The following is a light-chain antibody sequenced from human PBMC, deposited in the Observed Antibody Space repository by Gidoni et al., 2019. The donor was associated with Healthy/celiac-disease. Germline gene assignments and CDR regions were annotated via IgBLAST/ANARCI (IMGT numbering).Light chain of an antibody. V-gene: IGKV1-33*01. CDR3: QQYDNPPYT. CDR2: DAS. J-gene: IGKJ2*01. CDR1: QDISNY. Sequence: DIQMTQSPSSLSASVGDRVTITCQASQDISNYLHWYQQKPGKAPKLLIYDASNLETGVPSRFSGSGSGTDFTFTISSLQPEDIATYYCQQYDNPPYTFGQGTKLEIK.